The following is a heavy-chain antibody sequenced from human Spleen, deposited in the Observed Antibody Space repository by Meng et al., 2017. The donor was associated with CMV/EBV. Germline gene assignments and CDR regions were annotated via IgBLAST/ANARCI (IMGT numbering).Heavy chain of an antibody. CDR3: ARDGGYCSSTSCNYYYGMDV. D-gene: IGHD2-2*01. V-gene: IGHV3-21*01. Sequence: LSLTCAASGFTFSSYSMNWVRQAPGKGLEWVSSISSSSYIYYADSVKGRFTISRDNAKNSLYLQMNSLRAEDTAVYYCARDGGYCSSTSCNYYYGMDVWGQGTTVTVSS. CDR1: GFTFSSYS. J-gene: IGHJ6*02. CDR2: ISSSSYI.